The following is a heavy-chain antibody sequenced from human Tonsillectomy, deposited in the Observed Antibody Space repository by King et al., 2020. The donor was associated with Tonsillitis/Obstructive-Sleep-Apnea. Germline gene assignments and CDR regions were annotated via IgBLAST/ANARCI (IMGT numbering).Heavy chain of an antibody. J-gene: IGHJ4*02. CDR3: AREDIVAPVSFDY. CDR1: GFTFSSYA. V-gene: IGHV3-30*01. Sequence: VQLVESGGGVVQPGRSLRLSCAASGFTFSSYAMHWVRQAPGKGLEWVAVISYDGSNKYYADSVKGRFTISRANSKNTLYLQMKSLRAEDTAVYYCAREDIVAPVSFDYWGQGTLVTVSS. D-gene: IGHD5-12*01. CDR2: ISYDGSNK.